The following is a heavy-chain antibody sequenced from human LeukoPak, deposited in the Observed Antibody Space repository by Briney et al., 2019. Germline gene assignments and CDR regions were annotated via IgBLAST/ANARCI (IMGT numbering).Heavy chain of an antibody. CDR3: ARAGIAVAGRFDY. CDR2: IIPILGTA. J-gene: IGHJ4*02. V-gene: IGHV1-69*13. D-gene: IGHD6-19*01. Sequence: ASVKVSCKASGGTFSSYAISWVRQAPGQGLEWMGGIIPILGTANYAQKFQGRVTITADESTSTAYMELSSLRSEDTAVYYCARAGIAVAGRFDYWGQGTLVTVSS. CDR1: GGTFSSYA.